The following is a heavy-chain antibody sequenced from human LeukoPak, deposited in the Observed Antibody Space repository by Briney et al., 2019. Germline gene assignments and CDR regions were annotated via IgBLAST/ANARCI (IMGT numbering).Heavy chain of an antibody. J-gene: IGHJ4*02. CDR1: GFTFSNFW. V-gene: IGHV3-7*01. CDR2: IAQDGSQT. CDR3: ARGTYSFDY. Sequence: GGSLRLSCAASGFTFSNFWMTWVRQAPGKGLEWVANIAQDGSQTYYVDSVKGRFTISRDSAKNSLHLHMNSLRAEDTAVYYCARGTYSFDYWGQGILVTVSS.